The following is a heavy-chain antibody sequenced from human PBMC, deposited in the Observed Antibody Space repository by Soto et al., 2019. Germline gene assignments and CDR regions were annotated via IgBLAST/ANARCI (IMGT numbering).Heavy chain of an antibody. J-gene: IGHJ4*02. D-gene: IGHD3-9*01. CDR1: GDSINSDNYY. CDR3: ARLEGLATISYSFDY. Sequence: QLQLQESGPGLVKPSETLSLTCSVSGDSINSDNYYWGWIRQPPGKGLEWIGSIYYRGNTYYNPSLKTRVTISLVKSKSQFSLTLRSVTAADSAVYFCARLEGLATISYSFDYWGQGTLVTVSS. V-gene: IGHV4-39*01. CDR2: IYYRGNT.